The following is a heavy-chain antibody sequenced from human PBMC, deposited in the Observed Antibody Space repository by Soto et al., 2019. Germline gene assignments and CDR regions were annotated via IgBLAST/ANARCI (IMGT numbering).Heavy chain of an antibody. CDR2: IYYSGST. CDR3: ARGRDDMVTGYYTSFDY. CDR1: GGSISSSSYY. Sequence: SETLSLTCTVSGGSISSSSYYWGWIRQPPGKGLGWIGSIYYSGSTYYNPSLKSRVTISVDTSKNQFSLKLSSVTAADTAVYYCARGRDDMVTGYYTSFDYWCPGTLVTVSS. J-gene: IGHJ4*02. D-gene: IGHD3-9*01. V-gene: IGHV4-39*01.